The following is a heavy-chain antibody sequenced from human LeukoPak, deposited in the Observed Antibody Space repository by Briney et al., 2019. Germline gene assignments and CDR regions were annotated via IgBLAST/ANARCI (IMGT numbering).Heavy chain of an antibody. D-gene: IGHD3-22*01. Sequence: SVKVSCKASGGTFSSYAISWVRQAPGQGLERMGRIIPIFGTANYAQKFQGRVTITTDESTSTAYMELSSLRSEDTAVYYCARDFRNYYDSSGYFDYWGQGTLVTVSS. J-gene: IGHJ4*02. CDR2: IIPIFGTA. CDR1: GGTFSSYA. V-gene: IGHV1-69*05. CDR3: ARDFRNYYDSSGYFDY.